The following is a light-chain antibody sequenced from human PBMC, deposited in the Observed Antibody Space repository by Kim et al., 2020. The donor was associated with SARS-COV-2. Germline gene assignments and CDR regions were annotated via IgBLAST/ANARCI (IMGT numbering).Light chain of an antibody. CDR1: TSTIGNNY. CDR3: ATWEDSLSGPV. J-gene: IGLJ2*01. Sequence: RFTSSVPGSTSTIGNNYVSWYRQAPGAAPKVLIYRNPVRPSGVPDRFSGSKSVTSASLAISGLRSEDEAVYYCATWEDSLSGPVFGGGTQADRP. V-gene: IGLV1-47*01. CDR2: RNP.